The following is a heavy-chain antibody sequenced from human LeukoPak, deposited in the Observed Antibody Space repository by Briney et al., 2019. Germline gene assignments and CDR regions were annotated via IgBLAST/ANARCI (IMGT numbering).Heavy chain of an antibody. CDR1: GFTFSSYA. CDR3: AKMDLTYYYDSSGSSPFDY. CDR2: ISGGGGST. Sequence: GGSLRLSCAASGFTFSSYAMSWVRQAPGKGLEWVSAISGGGGSTYYADSVKGRFTISRDNSKNTLYLQMNSLRAEDTAVYYCAKMDLTYYYDSSGSSPFDYWGQGTLLTVSS. J-gene: IGHJ4*02. V-gene: IGHV3-23*01. D-gene: IGHD3-22*01.